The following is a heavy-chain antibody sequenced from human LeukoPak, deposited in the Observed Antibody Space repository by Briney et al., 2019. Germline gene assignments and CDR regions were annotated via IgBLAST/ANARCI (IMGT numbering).Heavy chain of an antibody. D-gene: IGHD3-10*01. CDR2: IIPIFGTA. J-gene: IGHJ3*02. CDR1: GGSFSRYG. Sequence: SVKVSCKASGGSFSRYGFSWVRQAPGQGLEWMGGIIPIFGTANYAQKFQGRVTITADGSTSTAYMELSSLRSEDTAVYYCAGEVYGSGNAFDIWGQGTLVTVSS. V-gene: IGHV1-69*01. CDR3: AGEVYGSGNAFDI.